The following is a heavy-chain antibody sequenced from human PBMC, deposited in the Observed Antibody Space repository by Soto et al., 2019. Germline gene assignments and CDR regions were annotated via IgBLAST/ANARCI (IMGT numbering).Heavy chain of an antibody. V-gene: IGHV1-69*06. Sequence: ASVKVSCKASGGTFSSYAISWVRQAPGQGLEWMGGIIPIFGTANYAQKFQGRVAITADKSTSTAYMELSSLRSEDTAVYYCASYDINKWFDPWGQGTLVTVSS. CDR3: ASYDINKWFDP. CDR2: IIPIFGTA. J-gene: IGHJ5*02. CDR1: GGTFSSYA. D-gene: IGHD3-9*01.